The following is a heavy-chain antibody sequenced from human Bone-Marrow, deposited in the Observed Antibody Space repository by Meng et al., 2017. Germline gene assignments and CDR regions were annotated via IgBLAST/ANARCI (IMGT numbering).Heavy chain of an antibody. V-gene: IGHV4-30-4*01. D-gene: IGHD4-17*01. CDR3: ARHNYGDYGWFDP. CDR1: GGSISSDDYY. J-gene: IGHJ5*02. Sequence: QVQLQESGPGLVKPSQTLSLTCTVSGGSISSDDYYWSWIRQPPGKGLDWIGYIYYSGSTYYNPSLKSRVTISVDTSRNQFSLKLGSMTAADTAVYYCARHNYGDYGWFDPWGQGTLVTVSS. CDR2: IYYSGST.